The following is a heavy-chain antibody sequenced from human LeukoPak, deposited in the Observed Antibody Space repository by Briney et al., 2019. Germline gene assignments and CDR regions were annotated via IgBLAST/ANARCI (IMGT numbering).Heavy chain of an antibody. CDR3: ARGRGRDGDNLVS. V-gene: IGHV4-59*01. Sequence: SETLSLTCAVSGGSITSYYWSWIRQVPGKGLEWIGYVHYSGTSNYNPSLKSRVTISVDTSKNQFSLRLTSVNAADTAVYYCARGRGRDGDNLVSWSQGTLVTVSS. D-gene: IGHD5-24*01. J-gene: IGHJ4*02. CDR2: VHYSGTS. CDR1: GGSITSYY.